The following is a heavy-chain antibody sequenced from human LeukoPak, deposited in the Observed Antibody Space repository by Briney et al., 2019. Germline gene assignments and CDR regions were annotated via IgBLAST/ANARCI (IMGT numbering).Heavy chain of an antibody. CDR1: GFTFGVHA. V-gene: IGHV3-23*01. J-gene: IGHJ5*02. Sequence: GGSLRLSCVGSGFTFGVHAMSWVRQAPGKGPEWVASIRSGADLFYAESVKGRFTISRDDPRNTEWLQMNSLRAEDTALYYCAKDWTPHNRVYDCLDAWGQGTQVTVSS. CDR2: IRSGADL. D-gene: IGHD3-16*01. CDR3: AKDWTPHNRVYDCLDA.